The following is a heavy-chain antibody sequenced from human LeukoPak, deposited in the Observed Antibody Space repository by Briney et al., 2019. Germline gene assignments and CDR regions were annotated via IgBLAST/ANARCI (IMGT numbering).Heavy chain of an antibody. J-gene: IGHJ6*03. D-gene: IGHD6-6*01. CDR2: ISAYNGNT. V-gene: IGHV1-18*04. Sequence: ASVKVSCKASGDTFSSYAISWVRQAPGQGLEWMGWISAYNGNTNYAQKLQGRVTMTTDTSTSTAYMELRSLRSDDTAVYYCARLIAARPFYYYYYMDVWGKGTTVTVSS. CDR1: GDTFSSYA. CDR3: ARLIAARPFYYYYYMDV.